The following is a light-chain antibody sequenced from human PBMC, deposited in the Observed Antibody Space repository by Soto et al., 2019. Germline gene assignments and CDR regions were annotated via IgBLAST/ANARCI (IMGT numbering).Light chain of an antibody. CDR1: QNIGKY. CDR3: QQRYNLPRT. J-gene: IGKJ2*01. V-gene: IGKV1-39*01. Sequence: DIQMTQSPSSLSASLGDRVTFTCRASQNIGKYLIWYQQKPGRPPKVLVYGASNLQSGVSSRFSGDGFGTEFSLTINSLRPEDFATYYCQQRYNLPRTFGQGTTLETK. CDR2: GAS.